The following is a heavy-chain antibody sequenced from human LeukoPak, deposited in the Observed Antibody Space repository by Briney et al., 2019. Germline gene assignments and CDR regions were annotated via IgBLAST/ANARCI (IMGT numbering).Heavy chain of an antibody. J-gene: IGHJ4*02. CDR3: AASTYGSGSYVAFDS. V-gene: IGHV5-51*01. Sequence: SLKISWKGSGYSFTNYLIGWVRQMPGKGVEVMGIIYAGDSDTRYSPSFQGQVSISTYQSTSTAYLQWSSLKASDSAMYYCAASTYGSGSYVAFDSWGQGTLVTVSS. D-gene: IGHD3-10*01. CDR2: IYAGDSDT. CDR1: GYSFTNYL.